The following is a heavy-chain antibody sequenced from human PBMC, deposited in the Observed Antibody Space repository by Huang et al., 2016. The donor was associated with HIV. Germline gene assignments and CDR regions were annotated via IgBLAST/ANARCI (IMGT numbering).Heavy chain of an antibody. CDR3: ARERRGFGMDV. CDR1: GYTFTSYY. Sequence: QVQLVQSGAEVKKPGASVRVSCKASGYTFTSYYMHWVRQAPGQGLEWMGISNSIGGRTTYAQKFQGRVTMTRDTSTSTVYMELSNLRSEDTAVYYGARERRGFGMDVWGKGTTVTVSS. V-gene: IGHV1-46*03. J-gene: IGHJ6*04. CDR2: SNSIGGRT.